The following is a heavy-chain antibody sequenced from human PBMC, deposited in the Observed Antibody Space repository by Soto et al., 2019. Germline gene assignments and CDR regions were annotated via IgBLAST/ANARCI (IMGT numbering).Heavy chain of an antibody. Sequence: SETLSLTCTVSGGSVSSGSCYWSWIRQPPGKGLEWIGYIYYSGSTNYNPSLKSRVIISVDTSKNQFSLKLSSVTAADTAVYYCATSLMYCISTSCYSWGQGTLVTVSS. V-gene: IGHV4-61*01. CDR3: ATSLMYCISTSCYS. D-gene: IGHD2-2*01. CDR2: IYYSGST. J-gene: IGHJ5*02. CDR1: GGSVSSGSCY.